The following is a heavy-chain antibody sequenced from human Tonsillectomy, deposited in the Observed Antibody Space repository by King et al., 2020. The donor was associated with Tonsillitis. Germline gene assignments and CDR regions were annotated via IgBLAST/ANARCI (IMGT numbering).Heavy chain of an antibody. CDR3: ARGEPNYYDSHDMDFDY. Sequence: TLQESGPVLVKPTETLTLTCSVSGFSLSTARMGVSWIRQPPGKALEWLAHIFSNDEKSYSTSLKSRLTISKDTSKSQVVLTMTNMDPVDTATYYCARGEPNYYDSHDMDFDYWGQGTLVTVSS. CDR1: GFSLSTARMG. V-gene: IGHV2-26*01. D-gene: IGHD3-22*01. CDR2: IFSNDEK. J-gene: IGHJ4*02.